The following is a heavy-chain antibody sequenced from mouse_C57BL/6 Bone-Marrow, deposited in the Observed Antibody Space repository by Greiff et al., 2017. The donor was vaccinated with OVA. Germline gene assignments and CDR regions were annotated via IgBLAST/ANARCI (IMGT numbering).Heavy chain of an antibody. D-gene: IGHD1-1*01. CDR3: AREGYYGPDYFDY. J-gene: IGHJ2*01. CDR2: IYPRSGNT. Sequence: VQLVESGAELARPGASVKLSCKASGYTFTSYGISWVKQRTGQGLEWIGEIYPRSGNTYYNEKFKGKATLTADKSSSTAYMELRSLASEDSAVYFCAREGYYGPDYFDYWGQGTTLTVSS. V-gene: IGHV1-81*01. CDR1: GYTFTSYG.